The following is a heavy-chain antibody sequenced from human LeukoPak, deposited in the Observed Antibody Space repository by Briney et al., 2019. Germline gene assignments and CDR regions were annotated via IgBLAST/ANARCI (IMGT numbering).Heavy chain of an antibody. CDR1: GFTFSSYG. V-gene: IGHV3-30*18. CDR2: ISYDGSNK. CDR3: AKDLWFGEPDTTNWFDP. J-gene: IGHJ5*02. Sequence: PGGSLRLSCAASGFTFSSYGMHWVRQAPGKGLEWVAVISYDGSNKYYADSVKGRFTISRDNSKNTLYLQMNSLRAEDTAVCYCAKDLWFGEPDTTNWFDPWGQGTLVTVSS. D-gene: IGHD3-10*01.